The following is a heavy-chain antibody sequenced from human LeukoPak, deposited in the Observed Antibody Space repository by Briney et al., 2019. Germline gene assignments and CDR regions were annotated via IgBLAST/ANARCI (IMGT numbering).Heavy chain of an antibody. CDR3: ARVLYQVVIIDY. CDR1: GGSISSYY. J-gene: IGHJ4*02. CDR2: IYYSGST. V-gene: IGHV4-59*06. D-gene: IGHD3-3*01. Sequence: SETLSLTCTVSGGSISSYYWSWIRQHPGKGLEWIGYIYYSGSTYYNPSLKSRVTISVDTSKNQFSLKLSSVTAADTAVYYCARVLYQVVIIDYWGQGTLVTVSS.